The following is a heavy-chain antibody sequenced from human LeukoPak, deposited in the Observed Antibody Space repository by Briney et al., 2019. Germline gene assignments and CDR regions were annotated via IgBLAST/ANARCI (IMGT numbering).Heavy chain of an antibody. CDR1: GGSFSGYY. V-gene: IGHV4-34*01. Sequence: SETLSLTCAVYGGSFSGYYWSWIRQPPGKGLEWIGEINHSGSTNYNPSLKSRVTISVDTSKNQFSLKPSSVTAADTAVYYCARGRGFYYGSGSYFRGSNWFDPWGQGTLVTVSS. CDR2: INHSGST. J-gene: IGHJ5*02. CDR3: ARGRGFYYGSGSYFRGSNWFDP. D-gene: IGHD3-10*01.